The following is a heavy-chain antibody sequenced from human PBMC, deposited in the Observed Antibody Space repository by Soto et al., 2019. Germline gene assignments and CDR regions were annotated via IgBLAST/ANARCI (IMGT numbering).Heavy chain of an antibody. CDR3: ARVPGSYYPH. D-gene: IGHD1-26*01. V-gene: IGHV3-30*03. Sequence: GGSLRLSCAATGFAFSAYGMHWVRQAPGKGLEWVAVISYDGSNKYYADSVKGRFTISRDNSKNTLYLQMNSLRAEDTAVYYCARVPGSYYPHWGQGTQVTVSS. CDR1: GFAFSAYG. J-gene: IGHJ4*02. CDR2: ISYDGSNK.